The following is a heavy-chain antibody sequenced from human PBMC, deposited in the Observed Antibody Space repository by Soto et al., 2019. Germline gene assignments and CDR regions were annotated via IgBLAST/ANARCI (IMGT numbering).Heavy chain of an antibody. J-gene: IGHJ5*02. D-gene: IGHD6-13*01. CDR2: IYHSGST. CDR3: ARSYSSSLFDP. Sequence: PSETLSLTCAVSGGSISSGGYSWSWIRQPPGKGLEWIGYIYHSGSTYYNPSLKSRVTISVDRSKNQFSLKLSSVTAADTAVYYCARSYSSSLFDPWGQGTLVTVSS. V-gene: IGHV4-30-2*01. CDR1: GGSISSGGYS.